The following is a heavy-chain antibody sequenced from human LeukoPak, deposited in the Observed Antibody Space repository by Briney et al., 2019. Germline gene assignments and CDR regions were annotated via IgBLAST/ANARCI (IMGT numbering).Heavy chain of an antibody. V-gene: IGHV3-30*02. CDR2: IRYDGSNK. Sequence: GGTLRLSCAASGFTFSSYGMHWVRQAPGKGLEWVAFIRYDGSNKYYADSVKGRFTISRDNSKNTLYLQMNSLRAEDTAVYYCARAWSRRDYYYYMDVWGKGTTVTVSS. CDR1: GFTFSSYG. D-gene: IGHD3-3*01. CDR3: ARAWSRRDYYYYMDV. J-gene: IGHJ6*03.